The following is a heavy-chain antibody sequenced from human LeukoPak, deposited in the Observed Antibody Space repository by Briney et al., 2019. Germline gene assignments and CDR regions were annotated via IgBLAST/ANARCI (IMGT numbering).Heavy chain of an antibody. CDR2: INPNSGGT. CDR1: GYTFTGYY. Sequence: GASVKVSCKTSGYTFTGYYMHWVRQAPGQGLEWMGWINPNSGGTNYAQKFQGRVTMTRDTSISTAYMELSRLRSDDTAVYYCARSVNGISGGDWFDPWGQGTLVTVSS. D-gene: IGHD2-8*01. CDR3: ARSVNGISGGDWFDP. J-gene: IGHJ5*02. V-gene: IGHV1-2*02.